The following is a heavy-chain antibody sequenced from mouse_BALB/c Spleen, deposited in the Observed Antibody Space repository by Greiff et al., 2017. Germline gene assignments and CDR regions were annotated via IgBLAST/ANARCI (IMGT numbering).Heavy chain of an antibody. V-gene: IGHV5-17*02. CDR1: GFTFSSFG. J-gene: IGHJ1*01. Sequence: EVNVVESGGGLVQPGGSRKLSCAASGFTFSSFGMHWVRQAPEKGLEWVAYISSGSSTIYYADTVKGRFTISRDNPKNTLFLQMTSLRSEDTAMYYCARTYRYDGYFDVWGAGTTVTVSS. CDR2: ISSGSSTI. CDR3: ARTYRYDGYFDV. D-gene: IGHD2-14*01.